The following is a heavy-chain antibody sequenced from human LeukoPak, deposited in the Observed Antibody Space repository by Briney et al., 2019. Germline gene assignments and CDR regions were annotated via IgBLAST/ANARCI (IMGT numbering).Heavy chain of an antibody. CDR2: IYSGGST. D-gene: IGHD1-26*01. Sequence: GGSLRLSCAASGFTVSSNYMSWVRQAPGQGLEWVSIIYSGGSTFYSDSVKGRFTISRDNSKNTLYLQMNSLRAEDTAVYYCARGGSYLSAFDIWGQGTMVTVSS. CDR1: GFTVSSNY. J-gene: IGHJ3*02. CDR3: ARGGSYLSAFDI. V-gene: IGHV3-53*01.